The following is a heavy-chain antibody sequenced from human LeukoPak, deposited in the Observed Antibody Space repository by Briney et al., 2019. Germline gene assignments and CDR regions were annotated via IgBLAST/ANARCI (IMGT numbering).Heavy chain of an antibody. CDR2: ISSGSGYM. D-gene: IGHD5-12*01. V-gene: IGHV3-21*01. CDR1: GFNFSSYN. CDR3: ARAGLYSGSGLDY. J-gene: IGHJ4*02. Sequence: GGSPRLSCAVSGFNFSSYNMNWVRQAPGKGLEWVSAISSGSGYMYDADSVKGRFTISRDNAKNSLYREMNSLRAEDTSVYYCARAGLYSGSGLDYWGQGILVTVSS.